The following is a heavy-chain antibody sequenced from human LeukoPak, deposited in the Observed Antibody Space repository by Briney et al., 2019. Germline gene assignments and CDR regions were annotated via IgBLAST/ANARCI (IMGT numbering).Heavy chain of an antibody. CDR2: IYYSGST. Sequence: SETLSLTCTVSGGSISSYYWSWIRQPPGKGLEWIGYIYYSGSTNYNPSLKSRVTISVETSKNEFSLKLSSVTAADTAAYYCARLGYSYGIDYWGQGTLVTASS. CDR3: ARLGYSYGIDY. CDR1: GGSISSYY. D-gene: IGHD5-18*01. J-gene: IGHJ4*02. V-gene: IGHV4-59*01.